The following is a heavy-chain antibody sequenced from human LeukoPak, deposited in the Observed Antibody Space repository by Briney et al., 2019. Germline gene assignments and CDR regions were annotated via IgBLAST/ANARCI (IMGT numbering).Heavy chain of an antibody. CDR1: GFTFSSYA. Sequence: GRSLRLSCAASGFTFSSYAMHWVRQAPGEGLEWVAVISYDGSNKYYADSVKGRFTISRDNSKNTLYLQMNSLRAEGTAVYYCARAVSYSSGWSPDYWGQGTLVTVSS. CDR3: ARAVSYSSGWSPDY. J-gene: IGHJ4*02. V-gene: IGHV3-30*04. CDR2: ISYDGSNK. D-gene: IGHD6-19*01.